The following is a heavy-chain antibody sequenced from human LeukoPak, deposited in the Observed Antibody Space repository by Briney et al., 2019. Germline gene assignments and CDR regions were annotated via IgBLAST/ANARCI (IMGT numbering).Heavy chain of an antibody. CDR3: ARDRGSYYPYYYYMDV. D-gene: IGHD1-26*01. CDR1: GFTFSSYA. V-gene: IGHV4-59*12. J-gene: IGHJ6*03. CDR2: IFYSGST. Sequence: GSLRLSCAASGFTFSSYAMSWVRQPPGKGLEWIGNIFYSGSTYYSPSLKSRVTISLDTSRNQFSLKLNSVTAADTAVYYCARDRGSYYPYYYYMDVWGKGTTVTISS.